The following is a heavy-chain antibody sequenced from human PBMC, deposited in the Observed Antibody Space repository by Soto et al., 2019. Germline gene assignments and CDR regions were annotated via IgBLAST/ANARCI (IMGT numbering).Heavy chain of an antibody. V-gene: IGHV3-23*01. D-gene: IGHD5-12*01. CDR3: PKDSDSGYDSFSSPFDY. CDR1: GFTVSSYA. Sequence: GSLRLSCAASGFTVSSYAMSWVRQAPGKGLEWVSAISGSGGSTYYADSVKGRFTNSRDNSKNTLYLQMNGLRAEDTAVYYCPKDSDSGYDSFSSPFDYWAQGTLVTVSS. CDR2: ISGSGGST. J-gene: IGHJ4*02.